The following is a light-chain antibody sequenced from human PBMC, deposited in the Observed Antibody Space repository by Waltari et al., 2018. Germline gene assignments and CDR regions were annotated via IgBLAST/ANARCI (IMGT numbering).Light chain of an antibody. CDR1: QSVLYSSNNKNY. CDR2: WAS. CDR3: KQYYNTPRT. J-gene: IGKJ4*01. Sequence: DIVMTQSPDSLAVSLGERATINCKSSQSVLYSSNNKNYLAWYQQKPGQPPKLLIYWASTRESGVPDRFSGGGSGTDFTLTISSLQAEDVAVYYCKQYYNTPRTFGGRTKEEIK. V-gene: IGKV4-1*01.